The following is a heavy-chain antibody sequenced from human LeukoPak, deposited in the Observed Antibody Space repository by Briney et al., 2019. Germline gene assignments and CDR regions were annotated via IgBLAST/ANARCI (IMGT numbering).Heavy chain of an antibody. V-gene: IGHV4-59*08. J-gene: IGHJ4*02. CDR2: IYYTRAP. CDR3: ARRGSGSPFDY. Sequence: SETLSLTCTVSRGSISGYYWSWIRQPPGNGLEWIGYIYYTRAPEYNPSLRGRVSMSLATSKNQFSLRLTSVTASDTAVYYCARRGSGSPFDYWGQGMLVTVSS. D-gene: IGHD1-26*01. CDR1: RGSISGYY.